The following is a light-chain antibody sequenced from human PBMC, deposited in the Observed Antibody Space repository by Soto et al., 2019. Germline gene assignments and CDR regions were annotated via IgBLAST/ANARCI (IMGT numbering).Light chain of an antibody. V-gene: IGKV3-11*01. J-gene: IGKJ4*01. CDR1: QSVSRS. Sequence: IVLTHSPATLSLSPWGRATLSCRASQSVSRSLTWYQQKPGQAPRLLIYDASTRATGIPPRFSGSGSGTDFTLTISSLEPEDFAVYYCQQRSNSFGGGTKVDIK. CDR3: QQRSNS. CDR2: DAS.